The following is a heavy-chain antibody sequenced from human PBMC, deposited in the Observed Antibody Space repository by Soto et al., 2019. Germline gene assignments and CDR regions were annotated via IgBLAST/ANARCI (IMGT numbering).Heavy chain of an antibody. D-gene: IGHD2-15*01. J-gene: IGHJ6*02. CDR2: SYWDDDK. Sequence: QITLKESGPTLVKPTQTLTLTCTFSGFSLSTSGVGVAWIRQPPGKALEGLALSYWDDDKRYRPSLESRPTIXTXTTXNQVVLTTTNMASVDTATYYCAYLPCSGGSCYWFSFSGMDVWGQGTTVTVSS. CDR1: GFSLSTSGVG. CDR3: AYLPCSGGSCYWFSFSGMDV. V-gene: IGHV2-5*02.